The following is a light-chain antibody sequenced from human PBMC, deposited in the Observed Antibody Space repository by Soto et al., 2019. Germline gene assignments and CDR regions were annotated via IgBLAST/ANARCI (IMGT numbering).Light chain of an antibody. J-gene: IGLJ2*01. CDR3: CSHAGSYTLV. Sequence: QSVLTQPRSVSGSPGQSVAISCTGTSSDVGAYKYVSWYQQHPGKAPKLMIFDFNKPPSGVPDRFSASKSGNTASLTITGLQAEDEADYYCCSHAGSYTLVFGGGTQLTVL. V-gene: IGLV2-11*01. CDR2: DFN. CDR1: SSDVGAYKY.